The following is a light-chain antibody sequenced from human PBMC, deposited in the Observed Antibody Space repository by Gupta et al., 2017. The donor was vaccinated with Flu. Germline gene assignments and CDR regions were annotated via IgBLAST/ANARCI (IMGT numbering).Light chain of an antibody. CDR1: QSVSSN. CDR3: QQFKGA. Sequence: EIVMTQSPATLSVSPGERATLSCRASQSVSSNLAWYQQKPGQAPRLLIYGASTRATGIPARFSGSGSGTEFTRTISSLQFEDFAVYYCQQFKGAFGQGTKVEIK. J-gene: IGKJ1*01. CDR2: GAS. V-gene: IGKV3-15*01.